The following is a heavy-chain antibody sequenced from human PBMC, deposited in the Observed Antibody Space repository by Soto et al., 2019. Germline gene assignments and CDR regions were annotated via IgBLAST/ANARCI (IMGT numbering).Heavy chain of an antibody. J-gene: IGHJ4*02. CDR1: GFTFSSYG. CDR2: ISYDGSNK. V-gene: IGHV3-30*18. CDR3: AKDSAGAAGSWGPYYFDY. D-gene: IGHD6-13*01. Sequence: QVQLVESGGGVVQPGRSLRLSCAASGFTFSSYGMHWVRQAPGKGLEWVAVISYDGSNKYYADSVKGRFTISRDNSKNTLYLQMNNLRAEDTAVYYCAKDSAGAAGSWGPYYFDYWGQGTLVTVSS.